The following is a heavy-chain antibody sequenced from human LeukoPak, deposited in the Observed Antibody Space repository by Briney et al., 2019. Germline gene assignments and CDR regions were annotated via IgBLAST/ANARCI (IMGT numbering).Heavy chain of an antibody. CDR3: ARNEPGIAVAAVDAFDI. V-gene: IGHV3-7*01. Sequence: GGSLRLSCAASGFTFSSYWMSWVRQAAGKGLEWVANIKQDGSEKYYVDSVKGRFTISRDNAKNSLYLQMNSLRAEDAAVYYCARNEPGIAVAAVDAFDIWGQGTMVTVSS. CDR2: IKQDGSEK. D-gene: IGHD6-19*01. J-gene: IGHJ3*02. CDR1: GFTFSSYW.